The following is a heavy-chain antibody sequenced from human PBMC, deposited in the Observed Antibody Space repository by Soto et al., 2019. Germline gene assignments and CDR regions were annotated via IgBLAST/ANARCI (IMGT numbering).Heavy chain of an antibody. CDR1: GYSFSSYW. CDR2: IDPSDSYT. J-gene: IGHJ6*02. CDR3: ARGIVVVPAAIQLDYYYYGMDV. D-gene: IGHD2-2*02. V-gene: IGHV5-10-1*01. Sequence: GAALKSSGEGSGYSFSSYWISWVRQMHGKGLEWMGRIDPSDSYTNYSPSFQGHVTISADKSISTAYLQWSSLKASDTAMYYCARGIVVVPAAIQLDYYYYGMDVWGQGTTVTVSS.